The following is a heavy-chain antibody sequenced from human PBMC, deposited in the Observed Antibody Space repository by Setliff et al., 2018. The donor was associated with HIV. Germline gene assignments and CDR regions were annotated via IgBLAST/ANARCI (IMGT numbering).Heavy chain of an antibody. CDR1: GFTFDDYG. Sequence: GGSLRLSCAASGFTFDDYGMSWVRQAPGKGLEWVSGINSDGSSTSYADSVKGRFTISRDNAKNTLYLQMNSLRAEDTAVYYCALTPYSSSSLSYWGQGNLVTVSS. CDR3: ALTPYSSSSLSY. CDR2: INSDGSST. D-gene: IGHD6-6*01. J-gene: IGHJ4*02. V-gene: IGHV3-74*01.